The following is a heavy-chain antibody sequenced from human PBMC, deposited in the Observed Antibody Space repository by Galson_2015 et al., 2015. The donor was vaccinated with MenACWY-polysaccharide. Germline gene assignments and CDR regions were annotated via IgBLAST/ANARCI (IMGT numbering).Heavy chain of an antibody. D-gene: IGHD3-10*01. Sequence: SLRLSCAASGFTFSNFWMSWVRQAPGKGLEWVASIKQDGSETSLVDSVKGRFTISRDNAENSLFFQMNSLRAEDTAVYYCAREMVFRRVFFDQWGQGTLVTVSS. V-gene: IGHV3-7*01. CDR1: GFTFSNFW. CDR2: IKQDGSET. CDR3: AREMVFRRVFFDQ. J-gene: IGHJ4*02.